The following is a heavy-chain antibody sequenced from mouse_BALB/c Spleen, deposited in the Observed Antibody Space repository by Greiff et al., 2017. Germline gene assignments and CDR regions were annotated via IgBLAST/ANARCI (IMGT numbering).Heavy chain of an antibody. Sequence: QVLLQQPGAELVKPGASVKLSCKASGYTFTSYWMHWVKQRPGQGLEWIGEINPSNGRTNYNEKFKSKATLTVDKSSSTAYMQLSSLTSEDSAVYYCARSWGDYYGYAMDYWGQGTSVTVSS. D-gene: IGHD1-1*01. CDR2: INPSNGRT. J-gene: IGHJ4*01. CDR3: ARSWGDYYGYAMDY. CDR1: GYTFTSYW. V-gene: IGHV1S81*02.